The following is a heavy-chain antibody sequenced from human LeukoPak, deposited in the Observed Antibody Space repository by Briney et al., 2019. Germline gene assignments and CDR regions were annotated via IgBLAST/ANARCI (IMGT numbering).Heavy chain of an antibody. J-gene: IGHJ4*02. Sequence: GGSLRLSCSASGFTFSSYSMHWVRQAPGKGLEYLLGITGNGGNTYYADSVKGRFTISRDNSKNTLYLHMSSLRVEDTAVYYCVNDYCGADCHFWGQGTLATVSS. D-gene: IGHD2-21*02. V-gene: IGHV3-64D*06. CDR1: GFTFSSYS. CDR3: VNDYCGADCHF. CDR2: ITGNGGNT.